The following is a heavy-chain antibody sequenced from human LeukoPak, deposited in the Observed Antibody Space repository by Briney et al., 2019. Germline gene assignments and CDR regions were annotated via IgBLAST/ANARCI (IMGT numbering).Heavy chain of an antibody. D-gene: IGHD3-9*01. Sequence: SETLSLTCTVSGGSISSSSYYWGWIRQPPGKGLEWIGSIYYSGSTYYNPSLKSRVTISVDTSKNQFSLKLSSVTAADTAVYYCARHTYYDILTGYYRPSHWFDPWGQGTLVTVSS. CDR1: GGSISSSSYY. V-gene: IGHV4-39*01. J-gene: IGHJ5*02. CDR2: IYYSGST. CDR3: ARHTYYDILTGYYRPSHWFDP.